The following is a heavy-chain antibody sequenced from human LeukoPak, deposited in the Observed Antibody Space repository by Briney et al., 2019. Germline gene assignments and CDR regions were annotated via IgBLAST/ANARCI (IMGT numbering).Heavy chain of an antibody. J-gene: IGHJ4*02. CDR2: ISGSGGST. D-gene: IGHD2-15*01. V-gene: IGHV3-23*01. CDR1: GFTFSSYA. CDR3: AKIFGYCSGGSCYYSFFDY. Sequence: PGGSLRLSCAASGFTFSSYAMSWVRQAPGKGLKWVSAISGSGGSTYYADSVKGRFTISRDNSKNTLYLQMNSLRAEDTAVYYCAKIFGYCSGGSCYYSFFDYWGQGTLVTVSS.